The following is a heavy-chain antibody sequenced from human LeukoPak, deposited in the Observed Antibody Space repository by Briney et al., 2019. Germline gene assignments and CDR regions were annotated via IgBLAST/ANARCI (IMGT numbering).Heavy chain of an antibody. CDR3: ARASYCSGGICYYYY. CDR1: GFTFSTYE. V-gene: IGHV3-23*01. CDR2: ISGSGSST. Sequence: PGGSLRLSCAASGFTFSTYEMNWVRQAPGKGLEWVSTISGSGSSTYYADSVKGRFTISRDNSKNTLYLQMNSLRAEDTAVYYCARASYCSGGICYYYYWGQGTLVTVSS. J-gene: IGHJ4*02. D-gene: IGHD2-15*01.